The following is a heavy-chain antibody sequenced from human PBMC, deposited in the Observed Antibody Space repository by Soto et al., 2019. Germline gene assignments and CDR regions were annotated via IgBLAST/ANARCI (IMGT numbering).Heavy chain of an antibody. J-gene: IGHJ3*02. CDR2: IYYSGST. CDR1: GGSISSYY. V-gene: IGHV4-59*08. Sequence: KPSETLSLTCTVSGGSISSYYWSWIRQPPGRGLEWIGYIYYSGSTNYNPSLKSRVTISVDTSKNQFSLKLSSVTAADTAVYYCARADIVVSFGVFDIWGQGTMVTFSS. D-gene: IGHD2-15*01. CDR3: ARADIVVSFGVFDI.